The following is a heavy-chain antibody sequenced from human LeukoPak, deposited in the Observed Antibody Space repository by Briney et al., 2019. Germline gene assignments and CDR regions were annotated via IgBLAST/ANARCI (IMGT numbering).Heavy chain of an antibody. D-gene: IGHD6-13*01. Sequence: PGGSLRLSCTTSGFNFGDYAMSWVRQAPGKGLEWVGFIRSIAYGGTTEYAASVKGRFTISRDNSKSIVYLQMNSLKSEDTAVYYCSKQHLVHKDLFDYWGQGTLVTVSS. V-gene: IGHV3-49*04. CDR1: GFNFGDYA. J-gene: IGHJ4*02. CDR3: SKQHLVHKDLFDY. CDR2: IRSIAYGGTT.